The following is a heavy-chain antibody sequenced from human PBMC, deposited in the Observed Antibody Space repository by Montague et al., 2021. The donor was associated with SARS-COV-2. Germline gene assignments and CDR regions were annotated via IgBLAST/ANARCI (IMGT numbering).Heavy chain of an antibody. CDR3: ARISAWYSSGWSAFDY. J-gene: IGHJ4*02. Sequence: VKPTQTLTLTCTFSGFTLSTSGMCVSWICQPPGKALEWLALIDWDDDKYYSTSLKTRLTISKDTSKNQVVLTMTNMDPVDTATYYCARISAWYSSGWSAFDYWGQGALVTVSS. CDR1: GFTLSTSGMC. V-gene: IGHV2-70*01. D-gene: IGHD6-19*01. CDR2: IDWDDDK.